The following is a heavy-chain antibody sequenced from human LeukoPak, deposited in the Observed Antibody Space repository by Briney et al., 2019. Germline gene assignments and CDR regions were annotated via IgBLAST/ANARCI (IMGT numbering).Heavy chain of an antibody. CDR2: INHSGST. J-gene: IGHJ4*02. CDR1: GGSISSSSSF. Sequence: SETLSLTCTVSGGSISSSSSFWGWIRQPPGKGLEWIGEINHSGSTNYNPSLKSRVTISVDTSKNQFSLKLSSVTAADTAVYYCARGRQWLVHFDYWGQGTLVTVSS. CDR3: ARGRQWLVHFDY. V-gene: IGHV4-39*07. D-gene: IGHD6-19*01.